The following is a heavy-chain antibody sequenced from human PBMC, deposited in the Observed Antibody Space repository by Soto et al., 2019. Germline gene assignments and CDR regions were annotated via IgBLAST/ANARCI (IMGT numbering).Heavy chain of an antibody. J-gene: IGHJ6*02. Sequence: GGSLRLSCAASGFTFSSYGMNWVRQAPAKGLEWVSALSGSGDTTYYADSVRGRFSISRDNSKNTLYLQMSSLRGEDTAVYYCAKGTQFFYYYAMDVWGQGTTVTVSS. CDR1: GFTFSSYG. CDR2: LSGSGDTT. V-gene: IGHV3-23*01. CDR3: AKGTQFFYYYAMDV.